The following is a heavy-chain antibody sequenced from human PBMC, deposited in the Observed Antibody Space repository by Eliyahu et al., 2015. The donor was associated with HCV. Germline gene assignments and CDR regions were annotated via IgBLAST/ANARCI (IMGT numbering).Heavy chain of an antibody. D-gene: IGHD2-2*01. CDR1: GLTFSSYY. Sequence: EVQLVESGGALVQPGGSLRLSCAASGLTFSSYYMHWVRQAPGKGLEWVSRIDGDGSGAVYADSVKGRFTTFRDNAKNMLYVQMNSLRAEDTAVYYCVCLGSAVPTWGQGTLVTVSS. V-gene: IGHV3-74*01. J-gene: IGHJ5*02. CDR3: VCLGSAVPT. CDR2: IDGDGSGA.